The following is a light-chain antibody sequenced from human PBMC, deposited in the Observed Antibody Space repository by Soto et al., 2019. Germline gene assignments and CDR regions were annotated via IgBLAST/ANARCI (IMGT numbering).Light chain of an antibody. Sequence: DIQMTQSPSSLSASLGDRVTITCRTSQSISSDLNWYEQKAGKAPKLLIYAASSLQSGVPSRFSGSGSGTHFTLTISSLRPEDFATYYCQQIYSIPITFGQGTRLEI. CDR3: QQIYSIPIT. CDR2: AAS. V-gene: IGKV1-39*01. CDR1: QSISSD. J-gene: IGKJ5*01.